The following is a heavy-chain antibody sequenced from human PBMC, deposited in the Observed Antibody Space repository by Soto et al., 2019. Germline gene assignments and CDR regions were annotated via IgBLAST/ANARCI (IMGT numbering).Heavy chain of an antibody. CDR2: IVVGSGNT. J-gene: IGHJ6*02. CDR3: APDRGDTIFGVVIIREDYYYGMDV. V-gene: IGHV1-58*01. D-gene: IGHD3-3*01. Sequence: SVKVSCKASGFTFTSSAVQWVRQARGQRLEWIGWIVVGSGNTNYAQKFQERVTITRDMSTSTAYMELSSLRSEDTAVYYCAPDRGDTIFGVVIIREDYYYGMDVWGQGTTVTVSS. CDR1: GFTFTSSA.